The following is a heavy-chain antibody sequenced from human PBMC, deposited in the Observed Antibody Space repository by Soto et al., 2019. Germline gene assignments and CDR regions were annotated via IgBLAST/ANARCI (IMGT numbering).Heavy chain of an antibody. CDR3: ATASFYYFGPGTPKDYYHYMDV. J-gene: IGHJ6*03. CDR2: FDPEDGET. D-gene: IGHD3-10*01. Sequence: ASVKVSCKVSGRTLTEVSMHWVRQAPGKGLERMGGFDPEDGETIYAQKFQGRVTMTEDTSTDTAYVELSNLRSEDTAVYFCATASFYYFGPGTPKDYYHYMDVWGKGTTVTVSS. V-gene: IGHV1-24*01. CDR1: GRTLTEVS.